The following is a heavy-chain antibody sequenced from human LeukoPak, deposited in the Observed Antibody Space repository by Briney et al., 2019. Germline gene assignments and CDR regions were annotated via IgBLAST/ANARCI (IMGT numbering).Heavy chain of an antibody. Sequence: ASVKVSCKASGYTFTGYYMHLVRQAPGQGLEWMGRINPNNGGTNYAQRFQGRVTMTRDTSISTAYMELSRLRSDDTAVYYCASAQNYYDHSLDNWGQGTLVTVSS. CDR3: ASAQNYYDHSLDN. D-gene: IGHD3-22*01. CDR1: GYTFTGYY. V-gene: IGHV1-2*06. J-gene: IGHJ4*02. CDR2: INPNNGGT.